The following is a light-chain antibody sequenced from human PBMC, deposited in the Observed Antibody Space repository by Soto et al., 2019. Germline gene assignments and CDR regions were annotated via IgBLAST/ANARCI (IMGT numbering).Light chain of an antibody. V-gene: IGLV2-14*01. Sequence: QSALTQPASVSGSPGQSITISCTGTSSDVGGYDYVSWYQLHPGKAPKLMVFEVNNRPSGVSYRFSGSKSDNTASLTISGLQAEADADYFCSSYSISTAYLFGTGTKLTVL. CDR3: SSYSISTAYL. J-gene: IGLJ1*01. CDR1: SSDVGGYDY. CDR2: EVN.